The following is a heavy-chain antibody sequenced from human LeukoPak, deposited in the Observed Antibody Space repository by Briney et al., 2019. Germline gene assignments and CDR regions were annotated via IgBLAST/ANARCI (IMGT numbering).Heavy chain of an antibody. CDR2: ISGSGGST. D-gene: IGHD3-10*01. J-gene: IGHJ4*02. V-gene: IGHV3-23*01. Sequence: GGSLRLSCAASGFTFSSYAMSWVRQAPGKGLEWVSAISGSGGSTYYADSVKGRFTISRDNSKNTLYLQMNSLRAEDTAVYYCAKDPRVRGVIITFYFDYWGQGTLVTVSS. CDR1: GFTFSSYA. CDR3: AKDPRVRGVIITFYFDY.